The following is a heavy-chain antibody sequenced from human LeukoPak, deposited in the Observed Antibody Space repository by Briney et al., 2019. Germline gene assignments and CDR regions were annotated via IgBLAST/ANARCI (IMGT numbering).Heavy chain of an antibody. Sequence: KPSETLSLTCTVSGGSISSYYWSWIRQPPGKGLEWIGYMYYSGSTNYNPSTNYNPSLKSRVTISVDTSKNQFSLKLSSVTAADTAAYYCARDVGATPGYFDYWGQGTLVTVSS. CDR2: MYYSGST. V-gene: IGHV4-59*01. CDR1: GGSISSYY. J-gene: IGHJ4*02. D-gene: IGHD1-26*01. CDR3: ARDVGATPGYFDY.